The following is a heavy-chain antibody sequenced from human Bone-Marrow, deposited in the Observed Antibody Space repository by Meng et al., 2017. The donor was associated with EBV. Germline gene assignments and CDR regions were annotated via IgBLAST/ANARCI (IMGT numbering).Heavy chain of an antibody. V-gene: IGHV1-2*06. J-gene: IGHJ4*01. Sequence: QVQLVQSGAEVKKPGASVKVSCKASGYTFTGYYMHRVRQAPGQGLEWMGRIKPSSGGTNYAQKFQGRVTMTRDTSISTAYMELSRLRSDDTAVYYCASYGDHFLDDWGHGTLVTVYS. CDR3: ASYGDHFLDD. CDR1: GYTFTGYY. CDR2: IKPSSGGT. D-gene: IGHD4-17*01.